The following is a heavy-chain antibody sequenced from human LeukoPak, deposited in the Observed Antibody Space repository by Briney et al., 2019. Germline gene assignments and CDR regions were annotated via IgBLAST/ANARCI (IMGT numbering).Heavy chain of an antibody. Sequence: SETLSLTCTVSGGSISSYYWSWIRQPPAKGLEWIGYIYYSGSTNYNPSLKSRVTISVDTSKNQFSLKLSSVTAADTAVYYCARSNFWSGFDYWGQGTLVTVSS. CDR3: ARSNFWSGFDY. CDR2: IYYSGST. D-gene: IGHD3-3*01. V-gene: IGHV4-59*01. CDR1: GGSISSYY. J-gene: IGHJ4*02.